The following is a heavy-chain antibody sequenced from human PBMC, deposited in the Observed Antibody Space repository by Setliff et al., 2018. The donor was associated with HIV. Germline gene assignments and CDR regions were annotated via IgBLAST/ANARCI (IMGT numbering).Heavy chain of an antibody. D-gene: IGHD7-27*01. Sequence: GESLKISCSASGFTFSSFSMNWFRQAPGKGLEWVSYISADSTIIDYTDSVKGRFTISRDNAQSSVFLQMNSLRAEDAAVYYCARDLHWAFDYWGQGSLVTVSS. J-gene: IGHJ4*02. CDR3: ARDLHWAFDY. V-gene: IGHV3-48*01. CDR2: ISADSTII. CDR1: GFTFSSFS.